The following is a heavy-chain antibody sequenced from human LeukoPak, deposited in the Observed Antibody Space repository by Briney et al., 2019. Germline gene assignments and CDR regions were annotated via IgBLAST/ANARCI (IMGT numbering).Heavy chain of an antibody. CDR3: TTDYYDYVWGSYRPDY. CDR1: GFTFSNAW. J-gene: IGHJ4*02. D-gene: IGHD3-16*02. Sequence: GGSLRLSCAASGFTFSNAWMSWVRQAPGQGLEWVARIKSKTDGETTDYAAPVKGRFTISRDDSKNTLYMQMNSLKTEDTAVYYCTTDYYDYVWGSYRPDYWGQGTLVTVSS. V-gene: IGHV3-15*01. CDR2: IKSKTDGETT.